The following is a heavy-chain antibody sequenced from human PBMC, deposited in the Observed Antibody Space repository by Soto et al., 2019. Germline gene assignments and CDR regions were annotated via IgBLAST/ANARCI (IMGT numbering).Heavy chain of an antibody. CDR2: IHYSGATP. CDR3: ARGGPDPATIGSFDY. V-gene: IGHV1-46*01. J-gene: IGHJ4*02. D-gene: IGHD3-16*01. Sequence: ASLKVSCKASGYTFTNYYMHWVREAPGQGLEWMGVIHYSGATPTYAQKFQGRVTMARDTSTSTVYVELSSLTSEDTAVYYCARGGPDPATIGSFDYWGQGILVNVSS. CDR1: GYTFTNYY.